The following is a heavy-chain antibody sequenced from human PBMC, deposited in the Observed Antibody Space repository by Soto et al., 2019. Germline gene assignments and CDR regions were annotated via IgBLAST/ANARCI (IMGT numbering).Heavy chain of an antibody. CDR1: GDSISSYY. CDR2: LYYVRSA. V-gene: IGHV4-59*01. CDR3: ALRSMAVVPEY. D-gene: IGHD3-22*01. Sequence: QVQLQESGPGLVKPSETLSLTCAVSGDSISSYYCMWIRQPPGKGLESTGYLYYVRSANYNPSLTSRVTLSVDTSTNQCSLTLSSMTAADTAVYYCALRSMAVVPEYWGQGTLVTVSS. J-gene: IGHJ4*02.